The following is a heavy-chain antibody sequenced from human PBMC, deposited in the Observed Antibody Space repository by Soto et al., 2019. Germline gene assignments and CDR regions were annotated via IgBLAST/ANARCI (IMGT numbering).Heavy chain of an antibody. CDR2: ISSSGSTI. CDR1: GFTFSSYE. J-gene: IGHJ4*02. D-gene: IGHD2-2*01. Sequence: GSLRLSCAASGFTFSSYEMNWVRQAPGKGLEWVSYISSSGSTIYYADSVKGRFTISRDNAKNSLYLQMNSLRAEDTAVYYCASQCSSTSCYGRYFDYWGQGTLVTVSS. V-gene: IGHV3-48*03. CDR3: ASQCSSTSCYGRYFDY.